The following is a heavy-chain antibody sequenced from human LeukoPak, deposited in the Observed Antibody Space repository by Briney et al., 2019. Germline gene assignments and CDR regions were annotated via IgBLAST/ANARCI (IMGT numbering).Heavy chain of an antibody. CDR1: GFTFDDYG. V-gene: IGHV3-20*04. D-gene: IGHD3-10*01. CDR3: AKEGSLWFGELFGFYFDY. CDR2: INWNGGST. Sequence: GGSLRLSCAASGFTFDDYGMSWVRQAPGKGLEWVSGINWNGGSTGYADSVKGRFTISRDNSKNTLYLQMNSLRAEDTAVYYCAKEGSLWFGELFGFYFDYWGQGTLVTVSS. J-gene: IGHJ4*02.